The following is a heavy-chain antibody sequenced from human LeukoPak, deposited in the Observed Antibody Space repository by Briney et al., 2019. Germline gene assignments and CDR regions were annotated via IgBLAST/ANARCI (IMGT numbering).Heavy chain of an antibody. V-gene: IGHV4-34*01. D-gene: IGHD5-18*01. CDR3: ARGRRLWLIRNWFDP. Sequence: PSETLSLTCAVYGGSFSGYYWSWIRQPPGKGLEWIGEINHSGSTNYNPSLKSRVTISVDTSKNQFSLKLSSVTAADTAVYYCARGRRLWLIRNWFDPWGQGTLVTVSS. CDR1: GGSFSGYY. J-gene: IGHJ5*02. CDR2: INHSGST.